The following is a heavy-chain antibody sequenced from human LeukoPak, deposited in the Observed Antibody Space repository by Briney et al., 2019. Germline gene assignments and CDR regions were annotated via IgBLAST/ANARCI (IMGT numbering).Heavy chain of an antibody. CDR1: GGSFSGCY. D-gene: IGHD6-6*01. CDR2: INHSGST. Sequence: PSETLSLTCAVYGGSFSGCYWTWIRQPPGKGLEWIGEINHSGSTNYNPSLKSRVTISVDTSKNQFSLKLSSVTAADTAVYYCAREISPADSSSAFDYWGQGTLVTVSS. V-gene: IGHV4-34*01. J-gene: IGHJ4*02. CDR3: AREISPADSSSAFDY.